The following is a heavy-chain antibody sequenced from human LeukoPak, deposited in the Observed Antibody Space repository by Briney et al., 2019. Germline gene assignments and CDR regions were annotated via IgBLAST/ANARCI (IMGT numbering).Heavy chain of an antibody. CDR2: ISYDGSNK. CDR3: AKDDHIVVVTAVDYYYGMDV. D-gene: IGHD2-21*02. V-gene: IGHV3-30*18. CDR1: GFTFSSYG. J-gene: IGHJ6*02. Sequence: GGSLRLSCAASGFTFSSYGMHWVRQAPGKGLEWVAVISYDGSNKYYADSVKGRFTISRDNSKNTLYLQMSSLRAEDTAVYYCAKDDHIVVVTAVDYYYGMDVWGQGTTVTVSS.